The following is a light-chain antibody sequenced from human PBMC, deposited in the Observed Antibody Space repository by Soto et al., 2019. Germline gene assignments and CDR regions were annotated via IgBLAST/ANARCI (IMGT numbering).Light chain of an antibody. V-gene: IGKV3-11*01. Sequence: EILLAQSPATLSLSPGERATLSRRASQSVNNFLAWYQQKPGQPPRILIFDASYRDSGIPGRFSGSGSGTDFTLTISSLEPEDFSVYYCQQRSSWPATFGPGTKVDIK. CDR2: DAS. CDR3: QQRSSWPAT. CDR1: QSVNNF. J-gene: IGKJ3*01.